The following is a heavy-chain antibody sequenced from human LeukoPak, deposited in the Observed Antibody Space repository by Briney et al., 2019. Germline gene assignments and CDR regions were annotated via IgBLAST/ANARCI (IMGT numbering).Heavy chain of an antibody. D-gene: IGHD3-10*01. CDR3: AKQRYYYGSGSYYTLDY. J-gene: IGHJ4*02. CDR2: ISYDGSNK. CDR1: GFTFSDYY. V-gene: IGHV3-30*18. Sequence: GGSLRLSCAASGFTFSDYYMSWIRQAPGKGLEWVAVISYDGSNKYYADSVKGRFTISRDKSKNTLYLQMNSLRAEDTAVYYCAKQRYYYGSGSYYTLDYWGQGTLVTVSS.